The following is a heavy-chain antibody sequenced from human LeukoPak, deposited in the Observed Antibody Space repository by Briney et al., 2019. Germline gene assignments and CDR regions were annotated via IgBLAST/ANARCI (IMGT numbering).Heavy chain of an antibody. D-gene: IGHD2-15*01. Sequence: SETLSLTCTVSGGSISSSSYYWGWIRQPPGKGLEWIGSIYYSGSTYYNPSLKSRVTISVDTSKNQFSLKLSSVTAADTAVYYCARLGYCSGGSCYTGIDYWGQGTLVTVSS. CDR3: ARLGYCSGGSCYTGIDY. CDR2: IYYSGST. CDR1: GGSISSSSYY. V-gene: IGHV4-39*01. J-gene: IGHJ4*02.